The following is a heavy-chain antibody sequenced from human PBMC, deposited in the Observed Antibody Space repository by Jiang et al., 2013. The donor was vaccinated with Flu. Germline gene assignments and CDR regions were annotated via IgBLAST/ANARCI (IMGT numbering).Heavy chain of an antibody. J-gene: IGHJ5*01. CDR2: IYSGGST. Sequence: SCAASGFTVSSNYMSWVRQAPGKGLECVSVIYSGGSTYYADSVKGRFTISRDNAKNTLYLQINTLRVEDTAVYYCARVSREVAVGYWFDSWGQGTLVTVSS. CDR3: ARVSREVAVGYWFDS. D-gene: IGHD6-19*01. V-gene: IGHV3-53*01. CDR1: GFTVSSNY.